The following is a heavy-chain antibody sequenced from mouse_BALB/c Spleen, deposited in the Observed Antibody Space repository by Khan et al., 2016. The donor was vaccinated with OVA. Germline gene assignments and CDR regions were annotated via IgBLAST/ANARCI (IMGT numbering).Heavy chain of an antibody. Sequence: EVQLVESGGGLVQPGGSRKLSCAASGFTFSDYGMAWVRQTPGKGPEWVAFISSGSSTIYYADTVKGRFTISRDNPKNTLFLQMTSLRSEDTAMYYCARDSNFDYWGQGTTLTVSS. CDR1: GFTFSDYG. J-gene: IGHJ2*01. CDR3: ARDSNFDY. V-gene: IGHV5-17*02. CDR2: ISSGSSTI.